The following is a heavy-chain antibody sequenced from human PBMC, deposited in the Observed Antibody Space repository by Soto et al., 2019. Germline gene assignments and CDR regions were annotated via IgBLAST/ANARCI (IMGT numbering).Heavy chain of an antibody. D-gene: IGHD6-13*01. Sequence: SGTLSLTCICFGGSISSYYWSWVRQPPGKGLEWIGYISYSGTTKYNPSLKSRVSISLDTCKNQFSLKLSSVIAVDTALYYCARQVRSTWYLFASWGQGTLVTVS. V-gene: IGHV4-59*01. CDR3: ARQVRSTWYLFAS. J-gene: IGHJ5*01. CDR2: ISYSGTT. CDR1: GGSISSYY.